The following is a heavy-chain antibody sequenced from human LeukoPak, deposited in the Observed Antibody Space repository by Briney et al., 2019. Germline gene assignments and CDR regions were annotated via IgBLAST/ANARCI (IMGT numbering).Heavy chain of an antibody. J-gene: IGHJ4*02. CDR2: INPNSGGT. CDR1: GYTFTGYY. D-gene: IGHD3-10*01. CDR3: ARDKSASGSYLFDY. Sequence: ASVKVSCKASGYTFTGYYMHWVRQAPGQGLEWMGWINPNSGGTNYAQKFQGRVTMTRDTSISTAYMELSRLRSDDTAVYYCARDKSASGSYLFDYWGQGTLVTVSS. V-gene: IGHV1-2*02.